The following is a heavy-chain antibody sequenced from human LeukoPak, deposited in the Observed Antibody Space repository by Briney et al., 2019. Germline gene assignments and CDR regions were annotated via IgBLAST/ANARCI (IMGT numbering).Heavy chain of an antibody. J-gene: IGHJ4*02. CDR3: AKDLYYYDSSGYYYTFDY. Sequence: GGSLRLSCAASGFTFSSYAMSWVRQAPGKGLEWVSATSGSGGSTYYADSVKGRFTISRDNSKNTLYLQMNSLRAEDTAVYYCAKDLYYYDSSGYYYTFDYWGQGTLVTVSS. CDR2: TSGSGGST. D-gene: IGHD3-22*01. V-gene: IGHV3-23*01. CDR1: GFTFSSYA.